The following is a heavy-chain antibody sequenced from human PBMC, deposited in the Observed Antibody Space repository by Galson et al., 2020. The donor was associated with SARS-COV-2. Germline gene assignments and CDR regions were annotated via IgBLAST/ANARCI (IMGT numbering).Heavy chain of an antibody. CDR3: ARGMMGYLFDY. CDR2: IYSTGST. V-gene: IGHV4-61*09. D-gene: IGHD3-16*01. Sequence: TLSLTCTVSGGSINSGRYYWSWIRQPAGKGLEWVGHIYSTGSTNYNPSLKSRVTTSLDTSKNQFSLRLTSVTATDTAVYYCARGMMGYLFDYWGQGTLVTVSS. J-gene: IGHJ4*02. CDR1: GGSINSGRYY.